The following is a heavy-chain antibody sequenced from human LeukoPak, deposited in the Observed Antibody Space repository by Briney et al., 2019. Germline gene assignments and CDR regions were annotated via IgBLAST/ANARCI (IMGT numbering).Heavy chain of an antibody. CDR2: ISDSGGTT. Sequence: GGSLRLSCAASGFTFGSYAMSWVRQAPGKGLEWVSTISDSGGTTYFADSVKGRFTTSRDNSKNTLYLQMNSLRAEDTALYYCAKEPTPGGAFYFDSWGQGTLVTVSS. J-gene: IGHJ4*02. D-gene: IGHD3-10*01. CDR1: GFTFGSYA. CDR3: AKEPTPGGAFYFDS. V-gene: IGHV3-23*01.